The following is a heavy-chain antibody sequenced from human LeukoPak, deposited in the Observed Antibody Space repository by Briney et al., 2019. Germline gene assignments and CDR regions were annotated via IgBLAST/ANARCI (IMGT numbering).Heavy chain of an antibody. Sequence: GRSLRLSCAASGFIFSNFGMHWVRQAPGKGLAWAAFIRFDGSNKYYADSVKGRFTISRDNSKNTLYLQMNSLRAEDTAVYYCARDTLYDSSGYLYWGQGTLVTVSS. CDR2: IRFDGSNK. V-gene: IGHV3-33*01. J-gene: IGHJ4*02. CDR1: GFIFSNFG. CDR3: ARDTLYDSSGYLY. D-gene: IGHD3-22*01.